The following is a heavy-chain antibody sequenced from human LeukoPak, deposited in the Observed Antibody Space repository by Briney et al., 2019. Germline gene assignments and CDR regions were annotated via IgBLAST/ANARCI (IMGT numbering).Heavy chain of an antibody. CDR1: GFAISDYS. J-gene: IGHJ3*01. D-gene: IGHD6-6*01. CDR2: ISSSSNKV. CDR3: ARSSYSSSSSV. V-gene: IGHV3-48*01. Sequence: GGSLRLSCAASGFAISDYSMNWVRQVPGKGLEWVSYISSSSNKVYYADSVKGRFTISRDNAKNSLFLQMNSLRAEDTAVYYCARSSYSSSSSVWGQGTMVTVSS.